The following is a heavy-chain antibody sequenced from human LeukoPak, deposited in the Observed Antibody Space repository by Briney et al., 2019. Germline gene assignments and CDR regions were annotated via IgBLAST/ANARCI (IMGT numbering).Heavy chain of an antibody. Sequence: GGSLRLSCSASGFTFSTYTMNWVRQAPGKGLEWVSSISGSSTYIYYADSVKGRCTISRDNAKNSLYLQMNSLRAEDTAVYYCARDRRGAHSFDPWGHGTLVTVSS. J-gene: IGHJ5*02. CDR3: ARDRRGAHSFDP. CDR1: GFTFSTYT. V-gene: IGHV3-21*01. CDR2: ISGSSTYI. D-gene: IGHD1-26*01.